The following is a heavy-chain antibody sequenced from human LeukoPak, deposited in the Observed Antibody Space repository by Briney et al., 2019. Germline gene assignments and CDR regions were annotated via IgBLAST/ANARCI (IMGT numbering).Heavy chain of an antibody. J-gene: IGHJ5*02. V-gene: IGHV4-39*01. CDR3: ARHKIVVVITDWFDP. D-gene: IGHD3-22*01. Sequence: SETLSLTCTVSGDSISASNSYWGWIRQPPGKGLEWIGSIYYSGNTYYNASLKSRVTISADTSKNQFSLKLTSVAAADTAVYYCARHKIVVVITDWFDPWGQGTLVTVSS. CDR1: GDSISASNSY. CDR2: IYYSGNT.